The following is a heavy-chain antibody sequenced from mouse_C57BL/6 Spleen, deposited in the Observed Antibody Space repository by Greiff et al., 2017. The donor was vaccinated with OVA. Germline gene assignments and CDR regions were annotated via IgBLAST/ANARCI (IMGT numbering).Heavy chain of an antibody. CDR1: GFTFTDYY. Sequence: EVHLVESGGGLVQPGGSLSLSCAASGFTFTDYYMSWVRQPPGKALEWLGFIRNKANGYTTESSASVKGRFTISRDNSQSILYLQMNALRAEDSATYYCARFYDGYLYAMDYWGQGTSVTVSS. V-gene: IGHV7-3*01. CDR2: IRNKANGYTT. D-gene: IGHD2-3*01. J-gene: IGHJ4*01. CDR3: ARFYDGYLYAMDY.